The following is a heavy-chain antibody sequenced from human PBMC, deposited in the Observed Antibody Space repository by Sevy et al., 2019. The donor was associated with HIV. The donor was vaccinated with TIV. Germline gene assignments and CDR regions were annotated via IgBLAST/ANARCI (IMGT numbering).Heavy chain of an antibody. CDR1: GYTFTGYY. Sequence: ASVKVSCKASGYTFTGYYMHWVRQAPGQGLEWMGWINPNSGGTNYAQKFQGRVTMTRDKSISTAYMELGRLRSDDTAVYYCARAMVRGVMNLYYYYYMDVWGKGTTVTVS. V-gene: IGHV1-2*02. D-gene: IGHD3-10*01. CDR2: INPNSGGT. J-gene: IGHJ6*03. CDR3: ARAMVRGVMNLYYYYYMDV.